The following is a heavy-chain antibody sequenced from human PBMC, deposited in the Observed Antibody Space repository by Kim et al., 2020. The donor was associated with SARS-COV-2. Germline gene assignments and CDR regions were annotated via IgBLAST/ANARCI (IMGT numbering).Heavy chain of an antibody. D-gene: IGHD3-10*01. CDR3: ARGVGFGEVDY. CDR2: ISFSGTT. J-gene: IGHJ4*02. CDR1: GGSISSGTYY. V-gene: IGHV4-31*03. Sequence: SETLSLTCTVSGGSISSGTYYWSWIRQHPGKGLEWIGYISFSGTTYYNPSLKSRVTISVDTSKNQFSLKLSSVTAADTAMYYCARGVGFGEVDYWGQGTLVTVSS.